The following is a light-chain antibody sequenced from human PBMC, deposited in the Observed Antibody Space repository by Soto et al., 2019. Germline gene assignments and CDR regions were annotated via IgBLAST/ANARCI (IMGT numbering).Light chain of an antibody. V-gene: IGKV2-24*01. J-gene: IGKJ1*01. CDR2: KIY. CDR1: QSLVYSDGNTY. Sequence: DIVMTQTPLSSPVTLGQPASISCRSSQSLVYSDGNTYLSSLQQRPGQPPRLLIYKIYNRFSGVPDRFSGSGAGTDFTLKISRVEAEDVGVYYCMQATQFPWTFGQGTKVQIK. CDR3: MQATQFPWT.